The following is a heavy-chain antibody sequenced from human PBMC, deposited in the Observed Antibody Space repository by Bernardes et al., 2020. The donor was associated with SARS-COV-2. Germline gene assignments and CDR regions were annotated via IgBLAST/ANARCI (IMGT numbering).Heavy chain of an antibody. V-gene: IGHV3-23*01. D-gene: IGHD3-22*01. J-gene: IGHJ5*02. Sequence: GGSLRFSCASSGFRFSSYAMNWVQRAPGKGLEWVSSITGSGRTRYYADSVKGRFTISRDNSKNTLYLQMNSLRAEDTAVYYCARVPASNDGGGYGRLYHWGQGTLVTVPS. CDR2: ITGSGRTR. CDR1: GFRFSSYA. CDR3: ARVPASNDGGGYGRLYH.